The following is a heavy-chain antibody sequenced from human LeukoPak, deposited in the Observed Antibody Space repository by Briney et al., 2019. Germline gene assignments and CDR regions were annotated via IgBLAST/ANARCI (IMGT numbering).Heavy chain of an antibody. CDR3: ARVGASINWEQNDALDI. V-gene: IGHV4-34*01. Sequence: KPSETLSLTCAVYGGSFSGYYWSWIRQPPGKGLEWIGEINHSGSTNYNPSLKSRVTISVDTSKNQFSLKLSSVTAADTAVYYCARVGASINWEQNDALDIWGQGTMVTVSS. J-gene: IGHJ3*02. CDR1: GGSFSGYY. CDR2: INHSGST. D-gene: IGHD7-27*01.